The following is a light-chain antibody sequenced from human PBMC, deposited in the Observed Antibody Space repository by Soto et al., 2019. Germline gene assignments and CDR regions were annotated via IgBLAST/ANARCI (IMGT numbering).Light chain of an antibody. V-gene: IGKV3-15*01. CDR2: GAS. CDR3: QQHNNWPPWT. J-gene: IGKJ1*01. CDR1: QSVSSN. Sequence: EIVMTQSPATLSVSPGERATLSCRASQSVSSNLAWYQQKPGQAPRLLIYGASTRATGIPARFSGSGSGTEFTLTISSLQSEDFAVYYCQQHNNWPPWTFGQGTTVEIK.